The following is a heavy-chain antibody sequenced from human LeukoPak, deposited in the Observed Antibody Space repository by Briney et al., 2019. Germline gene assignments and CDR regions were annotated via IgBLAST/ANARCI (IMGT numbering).Heavy chain of an antibody. J-gene: IGHJ6*02. Sequence: ASVKVSCKASGYTFTGYYMHWVRQAPGQGLEWMGRINPNSGGTNYAQKFQGRATMTRDTSISTAYMELSRLRSDDTAVYYCARDSGDYFRADGMDVWGQGTTVTVSS. CDR1: GYTFTGYY. CDR3: ARDSGDYFRADGMDV. D-gene: IGHD4-17*01. CDR2: INPNSGGT. V-gene: IGHV1-2*06.